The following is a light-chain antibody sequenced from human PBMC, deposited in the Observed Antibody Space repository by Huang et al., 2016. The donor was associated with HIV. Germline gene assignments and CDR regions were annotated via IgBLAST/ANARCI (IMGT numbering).Light chain of an antibody. CDR1: QSVSSY. CDR3: QQRSNWPPSIT. Sequence: DIVLTQSPATLSLSPGERATLSCRASQSVSSYLAWYQQKPGQAPRLLIYDASNRATGIPARVNGSGSGTDFTLTISSLEPEDFAVYSCQQRSNWPPSITFGQGTRLEIK. V-gene: IGKV3-11*01. CDR2: DAS. J-gene: IGKJ5*01.